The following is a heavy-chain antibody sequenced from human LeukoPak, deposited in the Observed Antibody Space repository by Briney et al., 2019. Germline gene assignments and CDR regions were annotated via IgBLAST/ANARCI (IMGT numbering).Heavy chain of an antibody. CDR3: ARDIAVAGAIDY. CDR1: GFTVSSNY. V-gene: IGHV3-53*01. Sequence: GGSLRLFCAASGFTVSSNYMSWVRQAPGKGLEWVSVIYSGGSTYYADSVKGRFTLYRDNSKNTLYLQMNSRRAEDTAVYYCARDIAVAGAIDYGGQGTLVTVS. CDR2: IYSGGST. D-gene: IGHD6-19*01. J-gene: IGHJ4*02.